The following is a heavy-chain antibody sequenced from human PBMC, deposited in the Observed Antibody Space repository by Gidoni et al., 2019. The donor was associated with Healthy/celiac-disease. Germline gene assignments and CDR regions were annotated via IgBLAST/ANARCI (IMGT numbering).Heavy chain of an antibody. CDR3: AKDSYYDILTGYYRDDAFDI. CDR1: GFTFSSYA. CDR2: IRGSGGST. J-gene: IGHJ3*02. D-gene: IGHD3-9*01. Sequence: EVQLLESGGGLVQPGGSLRLSCAASGFTFSSYAMSWVRQAPGKGLEWVSAIRGSGGSTYYADSVKGRFTISRDNSKNTLYLQMNSLRAEDTAVYYCAKDSYYDILTGYYRDDAFDIWGQGTMVTVSS. V-gene: IGHV3-23*01.